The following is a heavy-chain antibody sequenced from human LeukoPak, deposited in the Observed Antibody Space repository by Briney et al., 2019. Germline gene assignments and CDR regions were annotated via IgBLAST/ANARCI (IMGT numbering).Heavy chain of an antibody. CDR2: INHSGST. CDR3: ASSIAAAGSLDY. CDR1: GGSFSGYY. D-gene: IGHD6-13*01. V-gene: IGHV4-34*01. J-gene: IGHJ4*02. Sequence: SATLSLTCAVYGGSFSGYYWNWIRQPPGKGLEWIGEINHSGSTNYNPSLKSRVTISVDTSKNQFSLKLSSVTAADTAVYYCASSIAAAGSLDYWGQGTLVTVSS.